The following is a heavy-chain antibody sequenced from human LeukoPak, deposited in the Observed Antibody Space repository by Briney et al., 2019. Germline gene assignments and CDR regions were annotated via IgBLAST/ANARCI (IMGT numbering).Heavy chain of an antibody. CDR2: IMPVLDTG. Sequence: SVKVSCKASGGSFRRYAFAWVRQAPGQGLEWMGGIMPVLDTGSYAQGFQGRVTITADRSTSTAYMELRSLRPEDTALYYCAARDNGNDLLTYHAMDVWGNGTTVTVSS. J-gene: IGHJ6*04. V-gene: IGHV1-69*06. CDR3: AARDNGNDLLTYHAMDV. CDR1: GGSFRRYA. D-gene: IGHD1-1*01.